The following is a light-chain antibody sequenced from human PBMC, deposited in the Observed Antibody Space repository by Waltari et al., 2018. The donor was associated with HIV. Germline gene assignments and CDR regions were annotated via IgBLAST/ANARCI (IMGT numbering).Light chain of an antibody. Sequence: EIVMTQSPATLSVSPGERVTLSCRASQTVSIRLAWYQQQPGQAPRLLIYGASTMATGIPARVSGGGAGTEFTLTISSLQSEDFAVDYCQQYNSWPPRYTFGQGTKLEIK. J-gene: IGKJ2*01. CDR3: QQYNSWPPRYT. V-gene: IGKV3-15*01. CDR2: GAS. CDR1: QTVSIR.